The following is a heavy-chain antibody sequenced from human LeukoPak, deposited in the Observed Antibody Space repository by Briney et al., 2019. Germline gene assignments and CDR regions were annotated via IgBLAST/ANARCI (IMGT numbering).Heavy chain of an antibody. CDR1: GFTFHTYA. Sequence: GGSLRLSCVASGFTFHTYAMVWVRQAPGKGLVWVSRINSDGTNTDYADSVKGRFTISRDNAKNTLYMQMNSLRVDDTAVYYCVREASGVSSSAFDVWGQGTMVTVSS. D-gene: IGHD1-26*01. V-gene: IGHV3-74*01. J-gene: IGHJ3*01. CDR3: VREASGVSSSAFDV. CDR2: INSDGTNT.